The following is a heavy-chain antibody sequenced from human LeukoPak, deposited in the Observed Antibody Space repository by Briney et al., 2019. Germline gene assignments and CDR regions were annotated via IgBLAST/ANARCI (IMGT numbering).Heavy chain of an antibody. V-gene: IGHV1-24*01. CDR1: GDTVTGFS. CDR2: FDPEDGAR. CDR3: ATGYTYDYSLY. D-gene: IGHD5-18*01. J-gene: IGHJ4*02. Sequence: ASVKVSCKVSGDTVTGFSIHWVRRAPGHGLEWMGGFDPEDGARIFAQKFQGRVTMTEDTSTDTAYMDLSSLSSEDTAVYYCATGYTYDYSLYWGQGTLVTVSS.